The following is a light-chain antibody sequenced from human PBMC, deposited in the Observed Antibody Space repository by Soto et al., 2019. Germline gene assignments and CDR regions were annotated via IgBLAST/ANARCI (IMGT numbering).Light chain of an antibody. CDR1: QGISSA. CDR3: QQLETYPLT. Sequence: AIPVTQSPSSLSASVGDTVTITCRASQGISSAFAWYQQKPGKVPRLLIYDVFNLQSGVPSRFSGSGSGTDFTLTISRLQPEDFATYYCQQLETYPLTFGHGTRLEVK. V-gene: IGKV1-13*02. J-gene: IGKJ5*01. CDR2: DVF.